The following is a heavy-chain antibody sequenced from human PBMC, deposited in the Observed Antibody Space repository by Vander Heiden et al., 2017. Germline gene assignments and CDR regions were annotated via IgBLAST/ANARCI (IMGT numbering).Heavy chain of an antibody. CDR3: ARGSEYSSGLDV. J-gene: IGHJ6*02. Sequence: EAQLVESGGGLVQPGGSLRLSCAASGFTFSSYDMHWVRQATGKGLEWVSAIGTAGDTYYPGSVKGRFTISRENAKNSLYLQMNSLRAGDTAVYYCARGSEYSSGLDVWGQGTTVTVSS. CDR1: GFTFSSYD. V-gene: IGHV3-13*01. CDR2: IGTAGDT. D-gene: IGHD6-19*01.